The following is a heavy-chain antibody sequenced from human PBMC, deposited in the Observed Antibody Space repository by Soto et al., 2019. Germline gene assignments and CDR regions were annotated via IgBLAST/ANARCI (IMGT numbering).Heavy chain of an antibody. D-gene: IGHD2-15*01. J-gene: IGHJ4*02. CDR3: ARDLSGYCSGGSCYGRTGDSGVDY. V-gene: IGHV3-11*01. Sequence: QVQLVESGGGLVKPGGSLRLSCAASGFTFSDYYMSWIRQAPGKGLEWVSYISSSGSTIYYADSVKGRFTISRDNAKNSLYLQMNSLRAEDTAVYYCARDLSGYCSGGSCYGRTGDSGVDYWGQGTLVTVSS. CDR2: ISSSGSTI. CDR1: GFTFSDYY.